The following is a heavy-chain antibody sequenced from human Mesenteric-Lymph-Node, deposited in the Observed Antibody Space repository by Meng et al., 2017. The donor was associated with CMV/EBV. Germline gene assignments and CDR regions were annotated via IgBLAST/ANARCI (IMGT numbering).Heavy chain of an antibody. D-gene: IGHD2-21*01. J-gene: IGHJ6*02. CDR2: ITTYNGDP. V-gene: IGHV1-18*01. CDR3: ARDNSWVYGMDV. CDR1: GYTFTKYA. Sequence: GESLKISCKASGYTFTKYAISWVRLAPGQGLEWMGWITTYNGDPKYAQNFQGRVTMTTDTSTSTVYMELRGLRSDDTAMYYCARDNSWVYGMDVWGQGTTVTVSS.